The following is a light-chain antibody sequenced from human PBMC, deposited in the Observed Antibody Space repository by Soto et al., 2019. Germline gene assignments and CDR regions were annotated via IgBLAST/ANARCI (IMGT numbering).Light chain of an antibody. Sequence: EIVLTQSPATLSLSPGERATLSCRASQTVSSSYLAWYQQRPGQAPLLLIYDASSRATGIPDRFSGSASGTDFTLTISSLEPEDFAVYYCHQYAWSPLTFGQGTRLEIK. CDR3: HQYAWSPLT. CDR1: QTVSSSY. J-gene: IGKJ5*01. V-gene: IGKV3-20*01. CDR2: DAS.